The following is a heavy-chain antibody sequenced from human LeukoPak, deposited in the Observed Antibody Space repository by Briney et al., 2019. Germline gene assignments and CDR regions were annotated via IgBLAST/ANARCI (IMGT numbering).Heavy chain of an antibody. J-gene: IGHJ4*02. CDR3: ARLTTVVPSDY. D-gene: IGHD4-23*01. V-gene: IGHV2-5*02. CDR2: IYWDDDK. CDR1: GFSLTTRGGG. Sequence: SGPTLVNPTQTLTLTCTFSGFSLTTRGGGVGWIRQPPGKALEWLALIYWDDDKRYSPPLKSRLTITKDTSKNQVVLTMTNMDPVDTATYYCARLTTVVPSDYWGQGTLVTVSS.